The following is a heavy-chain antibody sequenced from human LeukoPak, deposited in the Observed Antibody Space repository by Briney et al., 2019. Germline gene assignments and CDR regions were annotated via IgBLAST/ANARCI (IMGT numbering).Heavy chain of an antibody. D-gene: IGHD3-10*01. CDR3: AKDRVPHTGSKGIFQY. CDR2: ISGSGGNT. V-gene: IGHV3-23*01. Sequence: PGGSLRLSCAASGFTFCTYAMTWVRQAPGKGLEWVSSISGSGGNTYYADSVKGRFTISRDSSKNTMYLQMNSLRADDTAVYYCAKDRVPHTGSKGIFQYWGQGTLVTVSS. J-gene: IGHJ4*02. CDR1: GFTFCTYA.